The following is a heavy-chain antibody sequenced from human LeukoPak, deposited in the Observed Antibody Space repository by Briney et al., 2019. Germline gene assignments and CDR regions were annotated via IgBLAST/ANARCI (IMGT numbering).Heavy chain of an antibody. Sequence: SETLSLTCTVSGGSISSGGYYWSWIRQHPGKGLEWIGYIYYSGSTNYNPSLKSRVTISVDTSKNQFSLKLSSVTAADTAVYYCARVGYSSGWYRRYFDYWGQGTLVTVSS. V-gene: IGHV4-61*08. CDR2: IYYSGST. D-gene: IGHD6-19*01. CDR3: ARVGYSSGWYRRYFDY. J-gene: IGHJ4*02. CDR1: GGSISSGGYY.